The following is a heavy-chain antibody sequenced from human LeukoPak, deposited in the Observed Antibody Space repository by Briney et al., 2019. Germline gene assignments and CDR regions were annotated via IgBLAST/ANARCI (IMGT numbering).Heavy chain of an antibody. Sequence: SETLSLTCTVSGGSISSSIYYWGWIRQPPGKGLEWIGSIYYSGSTYYNPSLKSRITISVDTSKNQFSLKLSSVTAADTAVYYCARGLPAAMDVWGKGTTVTVSS. D-gene: IGHD3-16*01. V-gene: IGHV4-39*07. CDR1: GGSISSSIYY. J-gene: IGHJ6*03. CDR3: ARGLPAAMDV. CDR2: IYYSGST.